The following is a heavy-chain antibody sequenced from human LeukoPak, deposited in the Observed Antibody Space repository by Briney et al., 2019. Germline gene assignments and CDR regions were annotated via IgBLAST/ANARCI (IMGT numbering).Heavy chain of an antibody. D-gene: IGHD3-22*01. CDR2: ISGSGGIT. J-gene: IGHJ5*02. CDR1: GFTFSAYA. V-gene: IGHV3-23*01. Sequence: PGGSLRLSCAASGFTFSAYAISWVRQAPGKGLEWVSAISGSGGITYYADSVKARFTISRGNSKNTLYLQMNSLRAEDTAVYYCAKHDPRRVVITNWFDPWGQGTLVTVSS. CDR3: AKHDPRRVVITNWFDP.